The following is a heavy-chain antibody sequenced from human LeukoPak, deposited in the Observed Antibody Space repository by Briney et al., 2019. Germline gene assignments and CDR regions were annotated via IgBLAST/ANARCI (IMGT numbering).Heavy chain of an antibody. J-gene: IGHJ4*02. Sequence: ASVKVSCKASGYTFTGYYMHWVRQAPGQGLEWMGWISAYNGNTNYAQKLQGRVTMTTDTSTSTAYMELRSLRSDDTAVYYCARDPYYYGSGSSRADYWGQGTLVTVSS. CDR1: GYTFTGYY. D-gene: IGHD3-10*01. CDR3: ARDPYYYGSGSSRADY. V-gene: IGHV1-18*04. CDR2: ISAYNGNT.